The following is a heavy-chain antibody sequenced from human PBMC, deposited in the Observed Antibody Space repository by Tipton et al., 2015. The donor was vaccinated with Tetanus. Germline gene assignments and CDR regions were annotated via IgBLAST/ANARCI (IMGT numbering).Heavy chain of an antibody. CDR3: AKEALGVLDV. V-gene: IGHV3-23*01. Sequence: SLRLSCSVSGFTFRSYTMNWVRQAPGKGLEWVSAVSGSRGATYYADSVKGRFTVSRDNSKNTLFLQLNSPRAEDTAIYYCAKEALGVLDVWGKGTTVTVSS. J-gene: IGHJ6*04. CDR2: VSGSRGAT. CDR1: GFTFRSYT.